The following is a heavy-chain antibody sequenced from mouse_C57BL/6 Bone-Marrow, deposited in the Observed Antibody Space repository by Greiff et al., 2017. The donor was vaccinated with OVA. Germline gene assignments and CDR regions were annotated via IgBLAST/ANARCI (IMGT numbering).Heavy chain of an antibody. CDR1: GFTFSSYG. CDR3: ARHYGYDGGVGY. V-gene: IGHV5-6*01. Sequence: EVKLMESGGDLVKPGGSLKLSCAASGFTFSSYGMSWVRQTPDKRLEWVATISSGGSYTYYPDSVKGRFTISRDNAKNTLYLQMSSLKSEDTAMYYCARHYGYDGGVGYWGQGTTLTVSS. D-gene: IGHD2-2*01. J-gene: IGHJ2*01. CDR2: ISSGGSYT.